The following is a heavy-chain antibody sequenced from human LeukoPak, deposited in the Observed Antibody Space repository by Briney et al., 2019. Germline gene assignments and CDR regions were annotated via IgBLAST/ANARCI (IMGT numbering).Heavy chain of an antibody. CDR3: ARGLSFFLPAALNFDY. CDR1: GHTFTSYG. Sequence: ASVKVSCKASGHTFTSYGISWVRQAPGQGLEWMGWISAYNGNTNYAQKLQGRVTMTTDTSTSTAYMELRSLRSDDTAVYYCARGLSFFLPAALNFDYWGQGTLVTVSS. CDR2: ISAYNGNT. D-gene: IGHD2-2*01. J-gene: IGHJ4*02. V-gene: IGHV1-18*01.